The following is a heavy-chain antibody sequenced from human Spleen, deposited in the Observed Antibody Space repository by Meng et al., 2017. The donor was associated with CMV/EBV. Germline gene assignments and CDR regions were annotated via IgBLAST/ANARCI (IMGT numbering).Heavy chain of an antibody. D-gene: IGHD3-22*01. Sequence: GGSLRLSCAASGFTLSSYWMNWVRQAPGKGLEWVANIKQDGSEKYYADSLKGRFTISRDNAKSSLYLQMNSLRAEDTAVYYCARVDSDSYYYGMDVWGQGTTVTVSS. CDR3: ARVDSDSYYYGMDV. V-gene: IGHV3-7*01. J-gene: IGHJ6*02. CDR2: IKQDGSEK. CDR1: GFTLSSYW.